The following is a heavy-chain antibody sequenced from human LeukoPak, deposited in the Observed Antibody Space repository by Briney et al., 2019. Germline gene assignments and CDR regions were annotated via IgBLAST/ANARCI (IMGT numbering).Heavy chain of an antibody. CDR1: GYTFSDYF. CDR2: INPNSGGT. J-gene: IGHJ4*02. CDR3: ARDYGWGSDR. V-gene: IGHV1-2*02. Sequence: ASVNVSCKASGYTFSDYFIHWVRQPPGQGLEWMGWINPNSGGTKFARNFRGRVTLTRETSITTAFMGLRGLTFDDTAVYYCARDYGWGSDRWGQGTLVTVSS. D-gene: IGHD2-2*03.